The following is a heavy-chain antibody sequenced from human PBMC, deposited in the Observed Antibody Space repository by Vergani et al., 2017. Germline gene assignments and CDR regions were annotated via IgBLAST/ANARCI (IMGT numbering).Heavy chain of an antibody. V-gene: IGHV3-30*03. CDR3: ARAIGIAAAGGYRAGYYGMDV. Sequence: QVQLVESGGGVVQPGRSLRLSCAASGFTFSSYGMHWVRQAPGKGLEWVAVISYDGSNKYYADSVKGRFTISRDNSKNTLYLQMNSLRAEDTAVYYCARAIGIAAAGGYRAGYYGMDVWGQGTTVTVSS. CDR2: ISYDGSNK. D-gene: IGHD6-13*01. CDR1: GFTFSSYG. J-gene: IGHJ6*02.